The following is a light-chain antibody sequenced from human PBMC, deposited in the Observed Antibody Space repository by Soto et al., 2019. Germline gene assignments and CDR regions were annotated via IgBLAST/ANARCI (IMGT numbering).Light chain of an antibody. CDR3: AAWDDSLNAWV. J-gene: IGLJ3*02. Sequence: QLVRTQPPSESRTPGQRVTISCSGSSSNIGSNTVNWYQQLPGTAPKLLIYSNNQRPSGVPDRFSGSKSGTSASLAISGLQSEDEADYYCAAWDDSLNAWVFGGGTKLTVL. V-gene: IGLV1-44*01. CDR1: SSNIGSNT. CDR2: SNN.